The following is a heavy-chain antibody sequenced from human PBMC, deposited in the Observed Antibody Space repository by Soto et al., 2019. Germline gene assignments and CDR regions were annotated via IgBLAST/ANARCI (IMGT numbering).Heavy chain of an antibody. J-gene: IGHJ6*03. CDR1: GFTFGSYA. CDR3: TAGGAYDSVFYYYYMDV. Sequence: PGGSLRLSCAASGFTFGSYAMHWVRQAPGKGLEWVSTFSLGGARTFYADSVEGRFTVSADSSKDTLYLQMSSLRGDDTAVYFCTAGGAYDSVFYYYYMDVWGKGTTVTVSS. D-gene: IGHD5-12*01. V-gene: IGHV3-23*01. CDR2: FSLGGART.